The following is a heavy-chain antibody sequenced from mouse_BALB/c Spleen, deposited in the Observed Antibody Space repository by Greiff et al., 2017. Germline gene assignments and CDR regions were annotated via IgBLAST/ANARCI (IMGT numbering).Heavy chain of an antibody. CDR1: GYTFTDYY. CDR3: ARGTMINYAMDY. CDR2: IYPGSGNT. Sequence: QVQLQQSGAELARPGASVKLSCKASGYTFTDYYIYWVKQRTGQGLEWIGEIYPGSGNTYYNEKFKGKATLTADKSSSTAYRQLSSLTSEDSAVYFCARGTMINYAMDYWGQGTSVTVSS. V-gene: IGHV1-77*01. D-gene: IGHD2-4*01. J-gene: IGHJ4*01.